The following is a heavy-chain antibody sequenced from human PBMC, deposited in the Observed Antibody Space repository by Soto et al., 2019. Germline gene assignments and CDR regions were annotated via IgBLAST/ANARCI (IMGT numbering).Heavy chain of an antibody. J-gene: IGHJ5*02. Sequence: GGSLXLSWAASGFIVSNNYMSWVRQAPGKGPEWVSVIYGGGGTDYADSVKGRFTISRDTSKNTLYLQMNSLRAEDTAVYYCVRDGQRLVLTWGQGTLVTVSS. CDR1: GFIVSNNY. V-gene: IGHV3-53*01. D-gene: IGHD6-6*01. CDR2: IYGGGGT. CDR3: VRDGQRLVLT.